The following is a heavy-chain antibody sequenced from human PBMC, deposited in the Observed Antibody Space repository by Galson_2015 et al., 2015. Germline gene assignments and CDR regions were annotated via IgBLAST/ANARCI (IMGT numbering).Heavy chain of an antibody. CDR1: GGSISTYY. V-gene: IGHV4-59*01. Sequence: LSLTCTVSGGSISTYYWYWIQQPPGKGLEWIAYINHSGSTNYNPSLKSRVSISLDTSKNQFSLKLSSVTAADTAVYYCARAMAAAGNDAFDIWGQGTMVTVSS. J-gene: IGHJ3*02. CDR3: ARAMAAAGNDAFDI. D-gene: IGHD6-13*01. CDR2: INHSGST.